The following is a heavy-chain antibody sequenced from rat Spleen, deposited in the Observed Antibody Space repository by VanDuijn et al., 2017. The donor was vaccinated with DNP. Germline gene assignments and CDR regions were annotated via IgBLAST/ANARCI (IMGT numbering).Heavy chain of an antibody. CDR2: INKDSNTI. CDR1: GFTFSSYW. J-gene: IGHJ3*01. Sequence: EVQLVESGGGLVQPGRSLKLSCAASGFTFSSYWMYWVRQAPGKGLEWIGEINKDSNTINYTPSLKDKFTISRDNAQNTLFLQMSKLGSEDTAIYYCATSAGAYWGQGTLVTVSS. CDR3: ATSAGAY. D-gene: IGHD1-4*01. V-gene: IGHV4-2*01.